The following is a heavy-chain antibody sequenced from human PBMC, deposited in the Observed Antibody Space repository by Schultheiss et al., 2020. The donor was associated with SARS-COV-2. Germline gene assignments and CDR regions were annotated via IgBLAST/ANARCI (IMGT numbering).Heavy chain of an antibody. CDR1: NGSISDYY. CDR2: VYYSGST. CDR3: ARDGSSGWYGFDY. D-gene: IGHD6-19*01. Sequence: SETLSLTCTVSNGSISDYYWSWIRQPPGKGLEWIGYVYYSGSTNYNPSLNSRITISVGTSKNQFSLKLSSVTAADTAVYYCARDGSSGWYGFDYWGQGTLVTVSS. J-gene: IGHJ4*02. V-gene: IGHV4-59*01.